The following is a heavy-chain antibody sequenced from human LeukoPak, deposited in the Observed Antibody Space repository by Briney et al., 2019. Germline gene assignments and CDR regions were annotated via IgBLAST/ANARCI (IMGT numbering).Heavy chain of an antibody. J-gene: IGHJ6*03. CDR3: ARDPMSNGYFYYYMDV. CDR1: GFTFSSYS. V-gene: IGHV3-48*01. D-gene: IGHD2-21*01. CDR2: ISSSSSTI. Sequence: SGGSLRLSCAASGFTFSSYSMNWVRQAPGKGLERVSYISSSSSTIYYADSVKGRFTISRDNAKNSLYLQMGSLRAEDMAVYYCARDPMSNGYFYYYMDVWGKGTTVTVSS.